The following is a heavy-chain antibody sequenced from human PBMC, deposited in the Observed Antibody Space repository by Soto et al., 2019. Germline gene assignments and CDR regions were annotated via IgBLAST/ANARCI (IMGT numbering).Heavy chain of an antibody. D-gene: IGHD4-4*01. V-gene: IGHV4-30-4*01. Sequence: SETLSLTCTVSGGSISSGDYYWSWIRQPPGKGLEWIGYIYYSGSTYYNPSLKSRVTISVDTSKNQFSLKLSSVTAADTAVYYCARDNYSNYDLAFDIWGQGTMVTVSS. J-gene: IGHJ3*02. CDR1: GGSISSGDYY. CDR2: IYYSGST. CDR3: ARDNYSNYDLAFDI.